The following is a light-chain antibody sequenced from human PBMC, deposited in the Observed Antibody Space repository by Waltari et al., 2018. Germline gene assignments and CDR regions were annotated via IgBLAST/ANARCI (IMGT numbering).Light chain of an antibody. V-gene: IGLV2-8*01. CDR1: SSDVGDYNY. CDR3: SSYAGSNNVV. CDR2: EVS. J-gene: IGLJ2*01. Sequence: QSALTQPPSASGSPGQSVTIPCTGTSSDVGDYNYVSWYQKHPDKHPKLMIFEVSKRPSGIPGRFSGSKSGNTASLTVSGLQAEDEADYYCSSYAGSNNVVFGGETKLTVL.